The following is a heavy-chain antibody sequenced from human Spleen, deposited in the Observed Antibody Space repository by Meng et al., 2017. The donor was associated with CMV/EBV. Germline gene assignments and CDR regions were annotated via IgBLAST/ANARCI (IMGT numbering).Heavy chain of an antibody. CDR3: ASVGSRWSYYYGMDV. J-gene: IGHJ6*02. CDR1: GYTFTDYY. D-gene: IGHD6-13*01. CDR2: IIPSFGTA. Sequence: SVKVSCKASGYTFTDYYLHWVRQAPGQGLEWMGGIIPSFGTANYAQKFQGRVTITTDESTSTAYMELSSLRSEATAVYYCASVGSRWSYYYGMDVWGQGTTVTVSS. V-gene: IGHV1-69*05.